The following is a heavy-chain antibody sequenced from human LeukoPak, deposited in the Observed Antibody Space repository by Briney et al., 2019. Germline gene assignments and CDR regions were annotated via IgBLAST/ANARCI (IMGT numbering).Heavy chain of an antibody. CDR1: GFTVSSNY. J-gene: IGHJ4*02. D-gene: IGHD1-26*01. CDR3: ARDRRGSGNYYQGHYFDY. CDR2: IYSGGST. V-gene: IGHV3-53*01. Sequence: GGSLRLSCAASGFTVSSNYMSWVRQAPGKGLEWVSVIYSGGSTYYADSVKGRFTISRDNSKNTLYLQMNSLRAEDTAVYYCARDRRGSGNYYQGHYFDYWGQGTLVTVSS.